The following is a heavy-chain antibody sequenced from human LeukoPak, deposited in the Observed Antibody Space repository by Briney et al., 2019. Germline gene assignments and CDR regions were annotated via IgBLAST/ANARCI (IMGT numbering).Heavy chain of an antibody. J-gene: IGHJ4*02. CDR1: GFTFSAYA. CDR3: ARVSGDYTYYFDY. D-gene: IGHD4-17*01. Sequence: GGSLRLSCEASGFTFSAYAMTRVRQAPGKGLEWVSSIGSDDKAHYSESVKGRFAISRDNSKNTLYLQMNSLRAEDTAVYYCARVSGDYTYYFDYWGQGTLVTVSS. V-gene: IGHV3-23*01. CDR2: IGSDDKA.